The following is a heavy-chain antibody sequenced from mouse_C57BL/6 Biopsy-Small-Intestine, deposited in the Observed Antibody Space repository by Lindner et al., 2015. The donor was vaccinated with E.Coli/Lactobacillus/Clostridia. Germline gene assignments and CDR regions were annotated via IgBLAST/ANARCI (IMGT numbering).Heavy chain of an antibody. CDR1: GYAFSNSW. Sequence: VQLQESGPELVKPGASVKISCKASGYAFSNSWINWVKQRPGKGLEWIGWIYPGHGDTNYNGNFKDKATLTADKSSSTAYMQLSRLTSEDSAVYFCAREGFFDYWGQGTTLTVSS. CDR2: IYPGHGDT. CDR3: AREGFFDY. J-gene: IGHJ2*01. D-gene: IGHD3-2*02. V-gene: IGHV1-82*01.